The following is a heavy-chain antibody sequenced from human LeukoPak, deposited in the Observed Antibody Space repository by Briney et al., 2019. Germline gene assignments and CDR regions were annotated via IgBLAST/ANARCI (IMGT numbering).Heavy chain of an antibody. CDR1: GFTFSSYS. J-gene: IGHJ4*02. Sequence: PGGSLRLSCAASGFTFSSYSMNWVRQAPGKGLEWVSSISSSSSYIYYADSVKGRFTISRDNAKNSLYLQMNSLRAEVTAVYYCARGGYSGSYFGYWGQGTLVTVSS. V-gene: IGHV3-21*01. CDR2: ISSSSSYI. D-gene: IGHD1-26*01. CDR3: ARGGYSGSYFGY.